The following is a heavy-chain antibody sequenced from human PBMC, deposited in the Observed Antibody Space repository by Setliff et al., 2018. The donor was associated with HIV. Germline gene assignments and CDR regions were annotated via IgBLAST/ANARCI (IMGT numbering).Heavy chain of an antibody. D-gene: IGHD6-6*01. CDR3: AKQYSMYYYYYMDV. V-gene: IGHV3-11*01. CDR2: ISVSGTDI. J-gene: IGHJ6*03. Sequence: GSLRLSCAASGFTFTNYYMSWIRQAPGKGLELLSYISVSGTDIKYADSVKGRFTISRDNAKNTLYLQMNSLRAEDTAVYYCAKQYSMYYYYYMDVWGKGTTVTVSS. CDR1: GFTFTNYY.